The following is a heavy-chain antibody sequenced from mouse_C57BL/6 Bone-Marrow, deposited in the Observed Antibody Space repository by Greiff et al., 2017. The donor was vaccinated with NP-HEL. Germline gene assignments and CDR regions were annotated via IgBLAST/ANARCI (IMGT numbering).Heavy chain of an antibody. CDR3: ARHEGYDYPYYYAMDY. D-gene: IGHD2-4*01. CDR1: GFTFSDYY. Sequence: EVKLMESGGGLVQPGGSLKLSCAASGFTFSDYYMYWVRQTPEKRLEWVAYISNGGGSTYYPDTVKGRFTISRDNAKNTLYLQMSRLKSEDTAMYYCARHEGYDYPYYYAMDYWGQGTSVTVSS. V-gene: IGHV5-12*01. J-gene: IGHJ4*01. CDR2: ISNGGGST.